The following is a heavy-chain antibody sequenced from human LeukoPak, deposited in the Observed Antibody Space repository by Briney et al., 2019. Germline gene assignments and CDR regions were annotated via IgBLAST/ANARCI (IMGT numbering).Heavy chain of an antibody. CDR3: AKDLYGDYVDY. CDR2: ISGSGGST. V-gene: IGHV3-23*01. D-gene: IGHD4-17*01. CDR1: GFTFSTSW. J-gene: IGHJ4*02. Sequence: GGSLRLSCAASGFTFSTSWMTWVRQAPGKGLEWVSAISGSGGSTYYADSVKGRFTISRDNSKNTLYLQMNSLRAEDTAVYYCAKDLYGDYVDYWGQGTLVTVSS.